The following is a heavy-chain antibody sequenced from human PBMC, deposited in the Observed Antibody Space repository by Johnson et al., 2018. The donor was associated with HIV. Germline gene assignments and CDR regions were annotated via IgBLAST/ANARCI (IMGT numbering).Heavy chain of an antibody. CDR3: AKDIASGYTNGGTLDI. CDR1: GFTFDDYA. D-gene: IGHD6-19*01. J-gene: IGHJ3*02. Sequence: LVESGGGLVQPGRSLRLSCAASGFTFDDYAMHWVRQAPGKGLEWVSGISWNSGSIGYADSVKGRFTISRDNAKNSLYLQMNSLRAEDTGLYYCAKDIASGYTNGGTLDIWGQGTMVTVSS. V-gene: IGHV3-9*01. CDR2: ISWNSGSI.